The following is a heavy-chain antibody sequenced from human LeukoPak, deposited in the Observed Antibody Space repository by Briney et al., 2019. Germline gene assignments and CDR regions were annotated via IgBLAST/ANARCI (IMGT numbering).Heavy chain of an antibody. Sequence: SETLSLTCTVSGGSISKSTYNWAWLRQPPGKGLEWIGTISDSGNTYSSPSLRSRVTISVDTSKNQFSLKLTSVTAADTGVYYCGRQGDGGRAYDHWGQGTQVTVSS. J-gene: IGHJ4*02. D-gene: IGHD4-23*01. CDR1: GGSISKSTYN. CDR3: GRQGDGGRAYDH. CDR2: ISDSGNT. V-gene: IGHV4-39*01.